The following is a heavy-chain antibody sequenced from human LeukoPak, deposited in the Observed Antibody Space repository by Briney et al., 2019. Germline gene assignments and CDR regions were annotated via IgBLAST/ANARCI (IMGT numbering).Heavy chain of an antibody. Sequence: GGSLRLSCAASGFTFSGFSMSWVRQSPTKGLEWVANIKQDGSERYYVDSVKGRFTISRDNAKNSLSLQMNNLRVEDTAVYYCAILREGTYYYDSSGYNWGQGTLVTVSS. V-gene: IGHV3-7*01. D-gene: IGHD3-22*01. J-gene: IGHJ4*02. CDR2: IKQDGSER. CDR1: GFTFSGFS. CDR3: AILREGTYYYDSSGYN.